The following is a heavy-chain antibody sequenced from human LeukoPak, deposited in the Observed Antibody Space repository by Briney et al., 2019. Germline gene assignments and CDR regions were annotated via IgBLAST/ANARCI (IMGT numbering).Heavy chain of an antibody. CDR1: GGSFSGYY. CDR2: INHSGST. V-gene: IGHV4-34*01. CDR3: ARMVGSSSQAHQIPYYYYYGMDV. Sequence: SETLSLTCAVYGGSFSGYYWSWIRQPPGKGLEWIGEINHSGSTNYNPSLKSRVTISVDTSKNQFSLKLSSVTAADTAVYYCARMVGSSSQAHQIPYYYYYGMDVWGQGTTVTVSS. J-gene: IGHJ6*02. D-gene: IGHD6-13*01.